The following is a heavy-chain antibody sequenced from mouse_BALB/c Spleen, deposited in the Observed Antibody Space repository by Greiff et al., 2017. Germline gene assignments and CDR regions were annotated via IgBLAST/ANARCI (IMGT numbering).Heavy chain of an antibody. J-gene: IGHJ1*01. V-gene: IGHV3-6*02. CDR2: ISYDGSN. CDR1: GYSITSGYY. Sequence: EVHLVESGPGLVKPSQSLSLTCSVTGYSITSGYYWNWIRQFPGNKLEWMGYISYDGSNNYNPSLKNRISITRDTSKNQFFLKLNSVTTEDTATYYCARDVLRYFDVWGAGTTVTVSS. CDR3: ARDVLRYFDV.